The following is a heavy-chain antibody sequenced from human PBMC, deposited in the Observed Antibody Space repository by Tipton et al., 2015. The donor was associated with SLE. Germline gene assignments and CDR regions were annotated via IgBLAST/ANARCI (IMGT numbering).Heavy chain of an antibody. CDR1: DYSISSGYY. D-gene: IGHD3-3*01. CDR2: IYYSGST. CDR3: ARARSYYDFWSGGEMEAVMDY. Sequence: TLSLTCIVSDYSISSGYYWSWIRQPPGKGLEWIGYIYYSGSTNYNPSLKSRVTISVDTSKNQFSLKLSSVTAADTAVYYCARARSYYDFWSGGEMEAVMDYWGQGTLVTVSS. J-gene: IGHJ4*02. V-gene: IGHV4-59*01.